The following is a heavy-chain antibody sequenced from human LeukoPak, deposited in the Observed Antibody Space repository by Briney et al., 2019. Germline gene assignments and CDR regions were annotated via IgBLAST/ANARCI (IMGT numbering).Heavy chain of an antibody. CDR3: AREGNWYDY. CDR1: GYTFTGYF. V-gene: IGHV1-2*02. J-gene: IGHJ5*01. Sequence: GASVKVSCKTSGYTFTGYFMHWVRQAPGQGLEWMGWINPNSGGTDYAQKFQGRVTMTRDTSTSTVYMELSSLRSGDTAVYYCAREGNWYDYWGQGTLVTVSS. CDR2: INPNSGGT.